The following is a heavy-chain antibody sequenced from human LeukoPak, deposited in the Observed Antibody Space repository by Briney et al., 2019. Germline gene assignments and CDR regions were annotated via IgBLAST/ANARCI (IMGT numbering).Heavy chain of an antibody. CDR1: GGSISSSSYY. CDR3: ARAAMGTAMANFVGWFDP. V-gene: IGHV4-39*07. D-gene: IGHD5-18*01. CDR2: IYYSGST. Sequence: SETLSLTCTVSGGSISSSSYYWGWIRQPPGKGLEWIGSIYYSGSTYYNPSLKSRVTISVDTFKNQFSLKLSSVTAADTAVYYCARAAMGTAMANFVGWFDPWGQGTLVTVSS. J-gene: IGHJ5*02.